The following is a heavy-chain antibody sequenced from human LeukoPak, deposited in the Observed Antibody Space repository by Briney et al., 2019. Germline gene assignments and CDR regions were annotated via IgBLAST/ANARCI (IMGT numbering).Heavy chain of an antibody. CDR3: AKDLRDGYKNNYYYGMDV. CDR2: ISYDGSNK. CDR1: GFTFSSYG. J-gene: IGHJ6*02. Sequence: GRSLRLSCAASGFTFSSYGMHWVRQAPGKGLEWVAVISYDGSNKYYADSVKGRFTISRDNSKNTLYLQMNSLRAEDTAVYYCAKDLRDGYKNNYYYGMDVWGQGTTVTVSS. D-gene: IGHD5-24*01. V-gene: IGHV3-30*18.